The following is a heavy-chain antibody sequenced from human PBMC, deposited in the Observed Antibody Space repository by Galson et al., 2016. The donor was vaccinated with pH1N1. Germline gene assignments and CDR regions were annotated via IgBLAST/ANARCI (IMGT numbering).Heavy chain of an antibody. D-gene: IGHD6-13*01. CDR3: ARVNSSPPEGNYYMDV. CDR1: GGSISSRSYY. V-gene: IGHV4-39*07. Sequence: ETLSLTCTVSGGSISSRSYYWGWIRQPPGKGLEWIGSIYYSGSTNYNPSLRSRVTMSVDRSKNQFSLKLTSVTAADTAVYYCARVNSSPPEGNYYMDVWGKGTTVTVSS. J-gene: IGHJ6*03. CDR2: IYYSGST.